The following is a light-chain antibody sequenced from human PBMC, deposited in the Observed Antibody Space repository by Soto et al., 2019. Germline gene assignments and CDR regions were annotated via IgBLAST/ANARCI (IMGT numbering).Light chain of an antibody. CDR1: QSVPSSR. CDR2: GAS. CDR3: QQYGSSPRT. Sequence: EIVLTQSPGTLSLSPGERATLSCWASQSVPSSRVAWYQQKPGQAPRLLIYGASSRATGTPDRFSGSGSGTDFTLTISRLEPEDCAVYYCQQYGSSPRTFGQGTKLEI. V-gene: IGKV3-20*01. J-gene: IGKJ2*01.